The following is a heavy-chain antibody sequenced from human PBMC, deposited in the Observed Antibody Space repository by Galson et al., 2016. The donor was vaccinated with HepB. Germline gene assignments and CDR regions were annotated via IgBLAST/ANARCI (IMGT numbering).Heavy chain of an antibody. CDR2: ISYDGSNK. J-gene: IGHJ6*02. CDR3: AKDRGYGYFGSGGMDV. Sequence: SLRLSCAASGFTLSSYGMHWVRQAPGKGLEWVAVISYDGSNKYYADSVKGRFTISRDNSKNTLYLQMNSLRAEDTAVYYCAKDRGYGYFGSGGMDVWGQGTTVTVSS. V-gene: IGHV3-30*18. CDR1: GFTLSSYG. D-gene: IGHD3-10*01.